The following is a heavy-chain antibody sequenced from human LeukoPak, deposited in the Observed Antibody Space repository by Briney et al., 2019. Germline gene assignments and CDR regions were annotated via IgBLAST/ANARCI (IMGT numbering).Heavy chain of an antibody. Sequence: GGSLRLSCAASGFTFSSYWKHWVRQAPPKGLVWVSRINSDGSSTSYADSVKGRFTISRDNAKNTLYLQMNTVRAEDTAVYYCARTSSSWYYFDYWGQGTLVTVSS. J-gene: IGHJ4*02. CDR1: GFTFSSYW. CDR3: ARTSSSWYYFDY. V-gene: IGHV3-74*01. D-gene: IGHD6-13*01. CDR2: INSDGSST.